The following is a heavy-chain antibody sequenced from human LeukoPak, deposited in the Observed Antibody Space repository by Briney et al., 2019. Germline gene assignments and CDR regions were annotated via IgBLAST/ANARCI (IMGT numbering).Heavy chain of an antibody. CDR1: GGSISSYY. Sequence: SETLSLTCTVSGGSISSYYWSWIRQPPGKGLEWIGYIYYSGSTNYNPSLKSRVTKSVDTSKNQFSLKLSSVTAADTAVYYCARGLAVAGTIEYFQHWGQGTLVTVSS. V-gene: IGHV4-59*01. CDR3: ARGLAVAGTIEYFQH. CDR2: IYYSGST. D-gene: IGHD6-19*01. J-gene: IGHJ1*01.